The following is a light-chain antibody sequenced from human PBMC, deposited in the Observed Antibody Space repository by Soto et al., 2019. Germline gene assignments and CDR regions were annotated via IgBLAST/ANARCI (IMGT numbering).Light chain of an antibody. J-gene: IGKJ5*01. Sequence: EIVLTQSPATLSLSPGDRATLSCRASQSVSSYLAWYQQKPGQAPRLLIYDATNRATGISARFSGSGSGTDFTLTISTLEPEDFAVYYCQQRSNWPLITFGQGTRLEIK. CDR1: QSVSSY. CDR2: DAT. V-gene: IGKV3-11*01. CDR3: QQRSNWPLIT.